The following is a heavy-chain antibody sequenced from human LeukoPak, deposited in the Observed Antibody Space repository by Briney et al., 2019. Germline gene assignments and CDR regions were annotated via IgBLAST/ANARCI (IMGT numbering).Heavy chain of an antibody. V-gene: IGHV3-21*01. CDR2: ISSSSSYI. CDR3: AKQADTPMLIWSFTDY. J-gene: IGHJ4*02. D-gene: IGHD5-18*01. Sequence: GGSLRLSCEASGFTFSRYSLTWVRQAPGKGLEWVSSISSSSSYIYYADSVKGRFTISRDNAKNSLFLQMNSLRAEDTALYYCAKQADTPMLIWSFTDYWGQGTLVTVSS. CDR1: GFTFSRYS.